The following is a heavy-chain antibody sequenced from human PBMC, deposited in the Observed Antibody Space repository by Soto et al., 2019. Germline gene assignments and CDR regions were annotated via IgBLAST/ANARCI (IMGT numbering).Heavy chain of an antibody. CDR1: GFTFTSQG. J-gene: IGHJ4*02. V-gene: IGHV1-18*01. D-gene: IGHD3-10*01. Sequence: APVKVSCKASGFTFTSQGISWGRQAPGQGLEWMGWISAYNGNTNYAQKLQGRVTMTTDTSTSTAYMELRSLRSDDTAVYYCARDKSGSGRRPIDYWGQGTLVTVSS. CDR3: ARDKSGSGRRPIDY. CDR2: ISAYNGNT.